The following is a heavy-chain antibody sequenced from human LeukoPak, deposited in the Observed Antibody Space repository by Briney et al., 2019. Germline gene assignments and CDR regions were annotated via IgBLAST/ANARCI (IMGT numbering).Heavy chain of an antibody. CDR3: ARDRRDGYNLLDY. J-gene: IGHJ4*02. Sequence: GGSLRLCCAASGFSFSTYWMNWVRQAPGKGLEWVANIKQDGSEKYSVDSVKGRFTISRDNSKKSLYLQMNSLRGEDTAMYYCARDRRDGYNLLDYWGQGTLVTVSS. CDR2: IKQDGSEK. V-gene: IGHV3-7*01. D-gene: IGHD5-24*01. CDR1: GFSFSTYW.